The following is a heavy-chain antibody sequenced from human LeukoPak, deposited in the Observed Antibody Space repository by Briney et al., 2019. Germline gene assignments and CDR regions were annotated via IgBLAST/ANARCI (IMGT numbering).Heavy chain of an antibody. CDR2: ISGSGGIT. Sequence: PGGSLRLSCAASGFTFCRYAMRWVPHAPGKGLEGGSAISGSGGITYYTDSVKGRFTISINNSKTTLYLQMNRLRAEDTAVYYCAKALGLSSGYPFDYWGQGTVVPVSS. J-gene: IGHJ4*02. CDR1: GFTFCRYA. V-gene: IGHV3-23*01. D-gene: IGHD3-22*01. CDR3: AKALGLSSGYPFDY.